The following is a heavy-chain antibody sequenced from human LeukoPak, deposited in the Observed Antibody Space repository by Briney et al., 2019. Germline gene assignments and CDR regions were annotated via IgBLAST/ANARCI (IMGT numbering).Heavy chain of an antibody. Sequence: GRSLRLSCAASGFTFSSYAMSWVRQAPGKGLEWVSAISGSGGSTYYADSVKGRFTISRDNSKNTLYLQMNSLRAEDTAVYYCAKDLLYYGSGSSDYWGQGTLVTVSS. J-gene: IGHJ4*02. CDR1: GFTFSSYA. D-gene: IGHD3-10*01. CDR3: AKDLLYYGSGSSDY. CDR2: ISGSGGST. V-gene: IGHV3-23*01.